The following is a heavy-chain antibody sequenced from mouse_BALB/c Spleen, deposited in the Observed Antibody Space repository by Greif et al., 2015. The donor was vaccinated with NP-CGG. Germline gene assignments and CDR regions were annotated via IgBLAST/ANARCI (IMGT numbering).Heavy chain of an antibody. CDR3: ARSSYDY. CDR1: GYTFTSYW. V-gene: IGHV1-7*01. CDR2: INPSTGYT. Sequence: QVQLQQSGAELAKPGASVKMSCKASGYTFTSYWMHWVKQRPGQGLEWIGYINPSTGYTEYNQKFKDKATLTADKSSSTAYMQRSSLTSEDSAVYYCARSSYDYWGQGTSLTVSS. J-gene: IGHJ2*02.